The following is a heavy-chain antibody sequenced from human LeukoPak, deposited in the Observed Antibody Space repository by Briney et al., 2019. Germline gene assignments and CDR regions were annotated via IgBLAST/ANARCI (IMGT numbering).Heavy chain of an antibody. Sequence: PSETLSLTSTVSGGSMSIFYWGWIRQPPGKGLEWIGHIYYSGYTNYNPSLKSRVSISIDMSKNLFALKLSSLTAADTAVYYCARESVGIFGVVVDLLDIWGQGTVVSVSS. J-gene: IGHJ3*02. V-gene: IGHV4-59*01. CDR3: ARESVGIFGVVVDLLDI. D-gene: IGHD3-3*01. CDR1: GGSMSIFY. CDR2: IYYSGYT.